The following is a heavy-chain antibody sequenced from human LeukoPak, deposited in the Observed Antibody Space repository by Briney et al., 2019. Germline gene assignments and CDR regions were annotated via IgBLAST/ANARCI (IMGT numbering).Heavy chain of an antibody. D-gene: IGHD6-6*01. V-gene: IGHV3-23*01. CDR2: INSNGDEI. CDR3: ANWIGSSSRDY. CDR1: GFTFSTYA. J-gene: IGHJ4*02. Sequence: GGSLRHSCAASGFTFSTYAVTWVRQAPGKGLEWVSGINSNGDEIYYADSVRGRFTISRDNSNNALYLQMDSLRAEDTAVYYCANWIGSSSRDYWGQGTLVTVSS.